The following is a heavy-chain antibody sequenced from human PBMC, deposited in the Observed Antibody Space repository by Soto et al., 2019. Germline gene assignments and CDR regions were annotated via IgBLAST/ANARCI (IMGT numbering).Heavy chain of an antibody. J-gene: IGHJ5*02. V-gene: IGHV4-34*01. CDR2: INHSGST. CDR3: ARSGVLLWFGYWFDP. Sequence: SETLSLTCAVHGGSFSGYYWSWIRQPPGKGLEWIGEINHSGSTNYNPSLKSRVTISVDTSKNQFSLKLSSVTAADTAVYYCARSGVLLWFGYWFDPWGQGTLVTVSS. D-gene: IGHD3-10*01. CDR1: GGSFSGYY.